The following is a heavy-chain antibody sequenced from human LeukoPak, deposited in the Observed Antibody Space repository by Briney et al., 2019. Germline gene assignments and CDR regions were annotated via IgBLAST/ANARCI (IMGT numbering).Heavy chain of an antibody. J-gene: IGHJ4*02. Sequence: SETLSLTCTVSGGSISSSSYYWGWIRQPPGKGLEWIGSIYYSRSTYYNPSLKSRVTISVDTSKNQFSLKLSSVTAADTAVYYCARDGIAVAGVGYWGQGTLVTVSS. CDR3: ARDGIAVAGVGY. V-gene: IGHV4-39*01. D-gene: IGHD6-19*01. CDR2: IYYSRST. CDR1: GGSISSSSYY.